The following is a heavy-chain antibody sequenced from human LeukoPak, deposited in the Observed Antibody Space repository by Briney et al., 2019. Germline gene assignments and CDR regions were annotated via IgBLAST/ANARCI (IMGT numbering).Heavy chain of an antibody. J-gene: IGHJ6*03. D-gene: IGHD2-15*01. V-gene: IGHV4-34*01. CDR2: INHSGST. CDR1: GGSFSGYY. CDR3: ARGLWGYCSGGSCYYYYMDV. Sequence: PSETLSLTCAVYGGSFSGYYWSWIRQPPGKGLEWIGEINHSGSTNYNPSLKSRVTILVDTSKNQFSLKLSSVTAADTAVYYCARGLWGYCSGGSCYYYYMDVWGKGTTVTVSS.